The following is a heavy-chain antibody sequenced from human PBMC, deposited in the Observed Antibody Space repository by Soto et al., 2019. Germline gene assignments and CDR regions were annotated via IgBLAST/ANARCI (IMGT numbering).Heavy chain of an antibody. D-gene: IGHD4-17*01. CDR2: IIPIFGTA. J-gene: IGHJ5*02. CDR3: ASTRIRHTGTGHNWFDP. Sequence: QVQLVQSGAEVKKPGSSVKVSCKASGGTFSSYAISWVRQAPGQGLEWMGGIIPIFGTANYAQKFQGRVTIPADESTSTAYRELSSLRSEDTAVYYCASTRIRHTGTGHNWFDPWGQGTLVTVSS. CDR1: GGTFSSYA. V-gene: IGHV1-69*12.